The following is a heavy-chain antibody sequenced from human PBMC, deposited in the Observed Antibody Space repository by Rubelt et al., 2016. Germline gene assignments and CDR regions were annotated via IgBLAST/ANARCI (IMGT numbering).Heavy chain of an antibody. V-gene: IGHV4-34*01. Sequence: QVRLQQWGAGLLKPSETLSLTCAVYGGSFTEYYWSWIRQPPGKGLEWIGEINQSGSTNYNPSLTSRVTISIATSKNRFSLKLSSVTAADTAVYYCARSVDGFDYWGQGTLVTVSS. CDR1: GGSFTEYY. D-gene: IGHD5-24*01. CDR3: ARSVDGFDY. CDR2: INQSGST. J-gene: IGHJ4*02.